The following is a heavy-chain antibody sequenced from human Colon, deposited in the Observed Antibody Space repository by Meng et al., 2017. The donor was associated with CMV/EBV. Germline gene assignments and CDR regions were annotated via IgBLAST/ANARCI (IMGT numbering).Heavy chain of an antibody. V-gene: IGHV3-21*01. CDR2: ISSSSSYI. J-gene: IGHJ4*02. CDR3: ARDGVVVIATKPPAVDY. CDR1: FTFSSYS. Sequence: FTFSSYSMNWVRQAPGKGLEWVSSISSSSSYIYYADSVKGRFTISRDNAKNSLYLQMNSLRAEDTAVYYCARDGVVVIATKPPAVDYWGQGTLVTVSS. D-gene: IGHD2-21*01.